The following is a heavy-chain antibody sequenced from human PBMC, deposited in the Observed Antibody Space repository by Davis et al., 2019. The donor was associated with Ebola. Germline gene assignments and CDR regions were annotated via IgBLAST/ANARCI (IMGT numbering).Heavy chain of an antibody. J-gene: IGHJ4*02. CDR1: GFSLSTSAVG. D-gene: IGHD3-22*01. V-gene: IGHV2-5*02. CDR3: ARWVSGYFQFDY. CDR2: IYWDNDK. Sequence: SGPTLVKPTQSLTLTCTFSGFSLSTSAVGVGWIRQPPGKALEWLAIIYWDNDKRYSPSLKNRLTITKDTSKNQVVLTMTNMDPVDTASYYCARWVSGYFQFDYWGQGTLVIVSS.